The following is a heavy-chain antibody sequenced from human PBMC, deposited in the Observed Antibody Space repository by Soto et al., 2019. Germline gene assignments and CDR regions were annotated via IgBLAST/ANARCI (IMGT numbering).Heavy chain of an antibody. V-gene: IGHV4-59*01. Sequence: PSETLSLTCTVSGGSISSYYWSWIRQPPGKGLEWIGYIYYSGSTNYNPSLKSRVTISVDTSKNQFSLKLSSVTAADTAVYYCARDRGFYGHSNYMNYYYYMDVWGKGTTVTVSS. CDR1: GGSISSYY. CDR2: IYYSGST. J-gene: IGHJ6*03. D-gene: IGHD4-4*01. CDR3: ARDRGFYGHSNYMNYYYYMDV.